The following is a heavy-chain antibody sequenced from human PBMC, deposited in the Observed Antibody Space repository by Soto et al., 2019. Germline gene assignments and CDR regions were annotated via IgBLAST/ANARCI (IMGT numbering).Heavy chain of an antibody. Sequence: PSETLSLTCTVSGGSISSYYWSWIRQPPGKGLEWIGYIYYSGSTNYNPSLKSRVTISVDTSKNQFSLKLSSVTAADTAVYYCARLVLWFGEFHFDYWGQGTLVTVS. J-gene: IGHJ4*02. V-gene: IGHV4-59*08. CDR2: IYYSGST. CDR3: ARLVLWFGEFHFDY. D-gene: IGHD3-10*01. CDR1: GGSISSYY.